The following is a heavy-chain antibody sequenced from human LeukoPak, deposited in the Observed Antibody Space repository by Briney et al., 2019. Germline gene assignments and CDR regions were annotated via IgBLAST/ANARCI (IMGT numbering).Heavy chain of an antibody. D-gene: IGHD6-13*01. CDR1: GGSISSYY. J-gene: IGHJ6*03. V-gene: IGHV4-59*12. CDR3: ARGRGTYSSSWYYYYYMDV. CDR2: IYYSGST. Sequence: SETLSLTCTVSGGSISSYYWSWIRQPPGKGLEWIGYIYYSGSTNYNPSLKSRVTISVDTSKNQFSLKLSSVTAADTAVYYCARGRGTYSSSWYYYYYMDVWGKGTTVTVSS.